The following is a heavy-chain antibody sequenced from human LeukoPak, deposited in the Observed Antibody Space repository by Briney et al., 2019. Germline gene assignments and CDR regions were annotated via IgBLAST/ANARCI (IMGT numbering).Heavy chain of an antibody. V-gene: IGHV6-1*01. CDR1: GDNVSSNSAA. D-gene: IGHD3-10*01. CDR2: TYYRSKWSN. CDR3: VSLSGSGSRTWFDT. Sequence: SQTLSLTCAISGDNVSSNSAAWNWIRQSPSRGLEWLGRTYYRSKWSNDYAESVRSRITIKADTSKNHFSLQLNSVTPEDTAVYYCVSLSGSGSRTWFDTWGQGNLVAVSS. J-gene: IGHJ5*02.